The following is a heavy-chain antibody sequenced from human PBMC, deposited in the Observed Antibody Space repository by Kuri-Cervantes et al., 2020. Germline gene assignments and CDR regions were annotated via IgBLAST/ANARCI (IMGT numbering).Heavy chain of an antibody. V-gene: IGHV3-30*03. D-gene: IGHD3-10*01. CDR1: GFTFSSHG. Sequence: GESLKISCAASGFTFSSHGIHWVRQAPGKGLEWVAVVSYDGSNKYYADSVKGRFTISRDNSKNTLYLQMNSLRAEDTAVYYCATRPVLLWFGDAFDIWGQGTMVTVSS. CDR3: ATRPVLLWFGDAFDI. J-gene: IGHJ3*02. CDR2: VSYDGSNK.